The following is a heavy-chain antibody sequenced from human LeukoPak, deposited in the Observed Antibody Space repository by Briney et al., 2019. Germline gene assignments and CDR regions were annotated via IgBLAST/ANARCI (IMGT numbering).Heavy chain of an antibody. CDR1: GDSISSSSYY. D-gene: IGHD1-26*01. V-gene: IGHV4-39*01. CDR3: ARGPVSEPALFDAFDI. CDR2: IYYSGST. J-gene: IGHJ3*02. Sequence: PSETLSLTCTVSGDSISSSSYYWGWIRQPPGKGLEWIGSIYYSGSTYYNPSLKSRVTISVDTSKNQFSLKLSSVTAADTAVYYCARGPVSEPALFDAFDIWGQGTMVTVSS.